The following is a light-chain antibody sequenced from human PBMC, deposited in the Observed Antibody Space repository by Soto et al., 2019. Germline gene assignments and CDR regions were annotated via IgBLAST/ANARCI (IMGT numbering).Light chain of an antibody. CDR1: HVVSTY. CDR3: QQYNNWPHT. CDR2: DAS. Sequence: EIVMTQSPVTLSLFPCEMATLSCSSIHVVSTYLAWYQQKPGQAPRLLISDASNRATGIPARFSGSGSGTEFTLTINSLQSEDFAVYYCQQYNNWPHTFGQGTKVDIK. J-gene: IGKJ2*01. V-gene: IGKV3D-15*01.